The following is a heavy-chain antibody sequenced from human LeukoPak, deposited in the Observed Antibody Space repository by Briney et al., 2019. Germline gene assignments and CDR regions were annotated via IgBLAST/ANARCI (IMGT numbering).Heavy chain of an antibody. V-gene: IGHV3-23*01. CDR1: GFTFSTYS. Sequence: PGGSLRLSCAASGFTFSTYSVNWVRQAPGKGLEWVSAISGSGGSTYYADSVKGRFTISRDNSKNTLYLQMNSLRAEDTAVYYCAKVARIQLWLRVDYFDYWGQGTLVTVSS. CDR2: ISGSGGST. CDR3: AKVARIQLWLRVDYFDY. J-gene: IGHJ4*02. D-gene: IGHD5-18*01.